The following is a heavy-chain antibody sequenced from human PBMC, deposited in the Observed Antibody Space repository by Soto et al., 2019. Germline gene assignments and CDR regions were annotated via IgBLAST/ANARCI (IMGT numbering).Heavy chain of an antibody. J-gene: IGHJ6*02. D-gene: IGHD3-22*01. CDR2: IYYSGST. V-gene: IGHV4-31*03. CDR1: GGSISSGGYY. CDR3: ARSPDYYDSSGYLDV. Sequence: HSETLSLTCTVSGGSISSGGYYWSWIRQHPGKGLEWIGYIYYSGSTYYNPSLKSRVTISVDTSKNQFSLKLSSVTAADTAVYYCARSPDYYDSSGYLDVWGQGTTVTVSS.